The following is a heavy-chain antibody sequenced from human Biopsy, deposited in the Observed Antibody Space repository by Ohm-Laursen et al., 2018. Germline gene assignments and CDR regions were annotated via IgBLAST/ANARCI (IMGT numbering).Heavy chain of an antibody. CDR1: GGSISSDY. CDR3: ARATNSTGWPYYYFYGMDV. D-gene: IGHD2/OR15-2a*01. J-gene: IGHJ6*02. CDR2: IYYSGST. Sequence: ETLSLTCTVSGGSISSDYWSWIRQTPGKGLEWVGYIYYSGSTNYNPSLKSRVTISVDTSKNQFSLRLNSVTAADTAVYYCARATNSTGWPYYYFYGMDVWGQGTTVTVSS. V-gene: IGHV4-59*01.